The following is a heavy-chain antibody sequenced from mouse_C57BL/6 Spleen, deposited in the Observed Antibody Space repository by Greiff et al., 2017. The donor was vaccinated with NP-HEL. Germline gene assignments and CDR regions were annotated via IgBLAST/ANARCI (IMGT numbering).Heavy chain of an antibody. CDR2: IYPGDGDT. V-gene: IGHV1-82*01. Sequence: VQLQQSGPELVKPGASVKISCKASGYAFSSSWLNWVKQRPGKGLEWIGRIYPGDGDTNYNGKFKGKATLTADKSSSTAYMQLSRLTSEDSAVYFCAREITTEGFDYWGQGTTLTVSS. CDR3: AREITTEGFDY. CDR1: GYAFSSSW. J-gene: IGHJ2*01. D-gene: IGHD1-1*01.